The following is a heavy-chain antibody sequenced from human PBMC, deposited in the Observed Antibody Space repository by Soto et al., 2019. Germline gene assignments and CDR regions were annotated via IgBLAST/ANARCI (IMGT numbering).Heavy chain of an antibody. J-gene: IGHJ6*02. D-gene: IGHD6-13*01. CDR2: INPNSGGT. Sequence: ASVKVSCKASGYTFTGYYMHWVRQAPGQGLEWMGWINPNSGGTNYAQKFQCWVTMTRDTSISTAYMELSRLRSDDTAVYYCAREAIAENYYYYYYGMDVWGQGTTVTVSS. CDR1: GYTFTGYY. CDR3: AREAIAENYYYYYYGMDV. V-gene: IGHV1-2*04.